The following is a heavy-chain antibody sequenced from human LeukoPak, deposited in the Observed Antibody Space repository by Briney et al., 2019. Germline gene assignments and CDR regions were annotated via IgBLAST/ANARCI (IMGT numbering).Heavy chain of an antibody. V-gene: IGHV1-18*01. J-gene: IGHJ4*02. CDR3: ARDTAILRFLERLSPFFDY. CDR1: GYTFTSYG. CDR2: ISAYNGNT. Sequence: ASVKVSCKASGYTFTSYGISWARQAPGQGLEWMGWISAYNGNTNYAQKLQGRVTMTTDTSTSTAYMELRSLRSDDTALYYCARDTAILRFLERLSPFFDYWGQGTLVTVSS. D-gene: IGHD3-3*01.